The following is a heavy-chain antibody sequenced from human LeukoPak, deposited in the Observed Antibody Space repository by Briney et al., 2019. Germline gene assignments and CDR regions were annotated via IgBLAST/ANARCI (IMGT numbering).Heavy chain of an antibody. V-gene: IGHV1-8*01. CDR3: ARSPAVAGTGNDY. Sequence: GASVKVSCKASGYTFTSYDINWVRQATGQGLEWMGWMNPNSGNTGYAQKFQGRVTMTRNTSISTAYMELGSLRSEDTAVYYCARSPAVAGTGNDYWGQGTLVTVSS. J-gene: IGHJ4*02. CDR2: MNPNSGNT. CDR1: GYTFTSYD. D-gene: IGHD6-19*01.